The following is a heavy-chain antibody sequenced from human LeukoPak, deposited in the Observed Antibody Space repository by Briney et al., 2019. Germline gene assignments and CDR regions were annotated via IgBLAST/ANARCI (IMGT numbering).Heavy chain of an antibody. V-gene: IGHV4-39*01. CDR3: ARRSHCTGSSCPSV. Sequence: SETLSLTCTISGDSIGSSHYYWVWIRQRPGRGLEWVGSIYFDGSTYYNPALKSRVTIFSDTSKVQFSLKLSSVTATDTAVYYCARRSHCTGSSCPSVWGQGTTVTVSS. CDR1: GDSIGSSHYY. J-gene: IGHJ6*02. CDR2: IYFDGST. D-gene: IGHD2-15*01.